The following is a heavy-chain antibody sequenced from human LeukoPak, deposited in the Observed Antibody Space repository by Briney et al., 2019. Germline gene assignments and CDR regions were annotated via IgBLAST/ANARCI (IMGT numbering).Heavy chain of an antibody. J-gene: IGHJ3*02. Sequence: GGSLRLSCTASGFTFGDYAMSWFRQAPGKGLEWVANIKQEGSEKYYVDSVKGRLTISRDNAKNSLYLQMNSLRAEDTAVYYCARDSSGLLWFGELYRHAFDIWGQGTMVTVSS. CDR1: GFTFGDYA. CDR3: ARDSSGLLWFGELYRHAFDI. CDR2: IKQEGSEK. V-gene: IGHV3-7*01. D-gene: IGHD3-10*01.